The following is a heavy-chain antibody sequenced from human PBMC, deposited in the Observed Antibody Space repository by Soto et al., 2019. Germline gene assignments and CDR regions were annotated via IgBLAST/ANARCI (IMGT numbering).Heavy chain of an antibody. CDR3: ARVGRIRGYCSGGSCYIDY. V-gene: IGHV3-48*01. D-gene: IGHD2-15*01. CDR1: GFTFSSYS. J-gene: IGHJ4*02. CDR2: ISSSSSTI. Sequence: GGSLRLSCAASGFTFSSYSMNWVRQAPGKGLEWVSYISSSSSTIYYADSVKGRFTISRDNAKNSLYLQMNSLRAEDTAVYYCARVGRIRGYCSGGSCYIDYWGQGTLVTVSS.